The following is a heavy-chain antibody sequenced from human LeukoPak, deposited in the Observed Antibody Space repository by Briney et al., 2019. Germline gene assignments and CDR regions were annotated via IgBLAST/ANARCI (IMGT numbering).Heavy chain of an antibody. D-gene: IGHD3-22*01. CDR3: ARLAPSNYHGGSGYLDY. Sequence: PSETLSLTCTVSGGSISSSSYYWGWFRRPPGRGREWIGNIYYSGSTNLNSSLKSRVTISVDTSKNQFSLKLSSVTAADTAVYYCARLAPSNYHGGSGYLDYWGQGTLVTVSS. V-gene: IGHV4-39*01. J-gene: IGHJ4*02. CDR2: IYYSGST. CDR1: GGSISSSSYY.